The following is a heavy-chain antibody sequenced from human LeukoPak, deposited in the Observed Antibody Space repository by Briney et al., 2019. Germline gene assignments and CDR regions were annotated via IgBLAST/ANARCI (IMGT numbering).Heavy chain of an antibody. J-gene: IGHJ4*02. Sequence: SETLSLTCTVSGGSISGSGYYWGWIRQPPGKGLEWIGSIFYSGSTYYNPSLKSRVTISVDTSKNQFSLKVTSVTAADTAVYYCARGLYWGQGNLVTVSS. CDR2: IFYSGST. CDR3: ARGLY. V-gene: IGHV4-39*01. CDR1: GGSISGSGYY.